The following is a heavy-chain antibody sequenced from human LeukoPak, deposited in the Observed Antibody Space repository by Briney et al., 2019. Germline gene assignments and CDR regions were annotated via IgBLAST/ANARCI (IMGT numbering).Heavy chain of an antibody. Sequence: ASVKVSCKASGYTFTSYYMHWVRQAPGQGLEWMGIINPSGGSTSYAQKFQGRVTMTRDTSTSTVYMELSSVTAADTAVYYCAREFGGSSWPPILDYWGQGTLVTVSS. CDR1: GYTFTSYY. V-gene: IGHV1-46*01. D-gene: IGHD6-13*01. J-gene: IGHJ4*02. CDR3: AREFGGSSWPPILDY. CDR2: INPSGGST.